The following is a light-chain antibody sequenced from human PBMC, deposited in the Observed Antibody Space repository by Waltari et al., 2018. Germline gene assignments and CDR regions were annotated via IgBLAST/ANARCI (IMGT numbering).Light chain of an antibody. V-gene: IGLV1-44*01. CDR3: ATWDDSLNGVL. J-gene: IGLJ2*01. CDR1: HSNIGKKP. CDR2: SDK. Sequence: QSVLTQPPSASGTPGQTVTMSCSGSHSNIGKKPINWYQQLPGTAPKLVIYSDKPRPSGVPDRFSGSASGASASLAIRGLQSDDEADYYCATWDDSLNGVLFGGGTKLTVL.